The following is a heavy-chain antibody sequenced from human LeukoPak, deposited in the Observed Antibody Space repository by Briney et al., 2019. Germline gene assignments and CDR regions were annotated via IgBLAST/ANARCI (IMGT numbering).Heavy chain of an antibody. Sequence: ASVKVSCKASGGTFISYAIRWERQAPGQGLELMGGSIPIFGTANYAQTLQGRVTITADESTSTAYMELSSLRSEDTAVYYCARGGYYDRALVLRRPMDVWGQGTTVTVSS. D-gene: IGHD3-22*01. CDR2: SIPIFGTA. CDR1: GGTFISYA. J-gene: IGHJ6*02. CDR3: ARGGYYDRALVLRRPMDV. V-gene: IGHV1-69*13.